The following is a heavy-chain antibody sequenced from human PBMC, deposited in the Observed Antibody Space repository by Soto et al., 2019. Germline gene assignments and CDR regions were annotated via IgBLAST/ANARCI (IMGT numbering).Heavy chain of an antibody. J-gene: IGHJ5*02. CDR2: ISGSGGST. D-gene: IGHD3-10*01. V-gene: IGHV3-23*01. Sequence: EVQLLESGEGLVQPGGSLRLSSAASGFTFSSYAMSWVRKAPGKGLEWVSAISGSGGSTYYADSVKGRFTISRDNSKNTLYLQMNSLRAEDTAVFYCARDSTLLRGAMGNWFDPWGQGTLVTVSS. CDR3: ARDSTLLRGAMGNWFDP. CDR1: GFTFSSYA.